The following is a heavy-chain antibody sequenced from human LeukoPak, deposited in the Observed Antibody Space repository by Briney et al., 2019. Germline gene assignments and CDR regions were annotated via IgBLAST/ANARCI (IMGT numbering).Heavy chain of an antibody. CDR3: ARGPGDDDAFDI. V-gene: IGHV1-8*01. CDR1: GYTFTSYD. CDR2: MNPNSGNT. D-gene: IGHD4-17*01. J-gene: IGHJ3*02. Sequence: ASVKVSCKASGYTFTSYDIKWVRQAAGQGLEWMGWMNPNSGNTGYAQKFQGRVTMTRNTSIITAYMELSSLRSEDTAVYYCARGPGDDDAFDIWGQGTMVTVSS.